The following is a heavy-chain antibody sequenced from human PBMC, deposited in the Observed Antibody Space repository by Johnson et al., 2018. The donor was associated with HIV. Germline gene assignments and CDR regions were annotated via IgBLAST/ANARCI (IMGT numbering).Heavy chain of an antibody. CDR2: ISYDGSNK. D-gene: IGHD2-15*01. Sequence: QVQLVESGGGVVQPGGSLRLSCAASGFTFSSYGMHWVRQAPGKGLEWVAVISYDGSNKYYTDSVKGRFTISRDNSKNTLYLQMNSLRAEDTAVYYCAKIMSKWSVDDDAFDVWGQGTMVTVSS. V-gene: IGHV3-30-3*02. J-gene: IGHJ3*01. CDR3: AKIMSKWSVDDDAFDV. CDR1: GFTFSSYG.